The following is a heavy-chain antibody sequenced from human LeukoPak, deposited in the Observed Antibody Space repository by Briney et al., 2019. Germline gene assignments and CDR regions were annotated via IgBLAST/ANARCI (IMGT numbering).Heavy chain of an antibody. CDR2: ISYDGGSN. V-gene: IGHV3-30*03. D-gene: IGHD6-13*01. J-gene: IGHJ4*02. CDR3: ARSSNWYFDY. CDR1: GSSFSKYG. Sequence: GRSLRLSCAASGSSFSKYGMHWVRQAPGKGLEWVAVISYDGGSNYYGDSVKGRFTISRDNSKNTLYLQMNSLRVEDTAVYYCARSSNWYFDYWGQGTLVTVSS.